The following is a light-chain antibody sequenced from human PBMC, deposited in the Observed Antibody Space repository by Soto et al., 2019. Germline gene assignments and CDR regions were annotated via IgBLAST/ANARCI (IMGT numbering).Light chain of an antibody. CDR1: QSVSSN. J-gene: IGKJ5*01. Sequence: EIVMTQSPATLSVSPGERATLSCRASQSVSSNLAWYQQKPGQAPRLLIYGASTRATGIPARFSGSGSGTYFTLTISSLQSEDFEVYYCQQYNNWPLTFGQGTRLEIK. CDR2: GAS. CDR3: QQYNNWPLT. V-gene: IGKV3D-15*01.